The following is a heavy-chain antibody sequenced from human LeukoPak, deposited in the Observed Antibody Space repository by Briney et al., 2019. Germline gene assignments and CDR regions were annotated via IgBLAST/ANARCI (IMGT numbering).Heavy chain of an antibody. V-gene: IGHV3-23*01. CDR1: GFTFSSFA. Sequence: GGSLRLSCAASGFTFSSFAMSWVRQAPGKGLEWVSLITSNGGNTYYADSVKGRFTISRDNSKNTLYLQMNSLRAEDTAVYYCAKAEYCTGARCYSAAFAYWGQGTLVTVSS. CDR3: AKAEYCTGARCYSAAFAY. J-gene: IGHJ4*02. D-gene: IGHD2-8*02. CDR2: ITSNGGNT.